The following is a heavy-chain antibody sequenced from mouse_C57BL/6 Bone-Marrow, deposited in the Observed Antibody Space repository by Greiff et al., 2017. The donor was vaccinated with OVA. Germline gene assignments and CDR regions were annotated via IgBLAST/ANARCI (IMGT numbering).Heavy chain of an antibody. Sequence: EVQLVESGGDLVKPGGSLKLSCAASGFTFSSYGMSWVRQTPDKRLEWVATISSGGSYTYYPDSVKGRFTISRDNAKNTLYLQMSSLKSEDTAMYYCARHPPFAYWGQGTLVTVSA. V-gene: IGHV5-6*01. CDR3: ARHPPFAY. CDR2: ISSGGSYT. CDR1: GFTFSSYG. J-gene: IGHJ3*01.